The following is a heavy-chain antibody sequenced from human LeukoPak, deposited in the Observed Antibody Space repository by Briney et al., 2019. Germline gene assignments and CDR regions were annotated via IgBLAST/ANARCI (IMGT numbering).Heavy chain of an antibody. CDR3: AKENYDFWSGYYSASPTDY. CDR2: IWYDGSNK. Sequence: PGGSLRLXCAASGFTFSSYGMHWVRQAPGKGLEWVAVIWYDGSNKYYADSVKGRFTISRDNSKNTLYLQMNSLRAEDTAVYYCAKENYDFWSGYYSASPTDYWGQGTLVTVSS. CDR1: GFTFSSYG. V-gene: IGHV3-33*06. J-gene: IGHJ4*02. D-gene: IGHD3-3*01.